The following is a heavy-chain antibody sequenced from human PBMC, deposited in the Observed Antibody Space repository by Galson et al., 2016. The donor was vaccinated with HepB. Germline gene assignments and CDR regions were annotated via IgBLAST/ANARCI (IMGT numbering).Heavy chain of an antibody. V-gene: IGHV3-23*01. CDR1: GFTFNNYA. Sequence: SLRLSCAVSGFTFNNYAVSWVRKVPGKGLEWVSTIGALATGGPTYYADSVKGRFSISTDNSANTLHLEMNRLRAEDTAIYYCAKDWAVAGADIGSFDSWGQG. D-gene: IGHD2-15*01. CDR2: IGALATGGPT. J-gene: IGHJ4*02. CDR3: AKDWAVAGADIGSFDS.